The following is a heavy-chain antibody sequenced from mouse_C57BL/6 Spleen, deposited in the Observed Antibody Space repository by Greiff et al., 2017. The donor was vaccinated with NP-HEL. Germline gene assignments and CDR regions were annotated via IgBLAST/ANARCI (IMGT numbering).Heavy chain of an antibody. CDR1: GYTFTDYN. Sequence: VQLKQSGPELVKPGASVKIPCKASGYTFTDYNMDWVKQSHGKSLEWIGDINPNNGGTIYNQKFKGKATLTVDKSSSTAYMELRSLTSEDTAVYYCARGSYAYYYAMDYWGQGTSVTVSS. J-gene: IGHJ4*01. CDR3: ARGSYAYYYAMDY. D-gene: IGHD1-1*02. V-gene: IGHV1-18*01. CDR2: INPNNGGT.